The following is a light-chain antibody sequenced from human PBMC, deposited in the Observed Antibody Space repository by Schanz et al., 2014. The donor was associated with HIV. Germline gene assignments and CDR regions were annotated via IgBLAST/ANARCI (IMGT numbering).Light chain of an antibody. Sequence: EIVLTQSPGTVALSPGERATLSCRASQTVSKNLAWYQQKPGQAPRLLIYGASTRVTGIPARFSGSGSGTEFTLTISSLQSEDFAVYYCQQYNDWPPITFGQGTRLEIK. CDR3: QQYNDWPPIT. J-gene: IGKJ5*01. V-gene: IGKV3-15*01. CDR2: GAS. CDR1: QTVSKN.